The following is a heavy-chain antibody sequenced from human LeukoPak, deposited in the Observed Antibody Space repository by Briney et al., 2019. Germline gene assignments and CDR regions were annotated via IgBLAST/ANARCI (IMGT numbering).Heavy chain of an antibody. CDR2: ALYTGTT. Sequence: SETLSLTCTVSGGPISGSSSYWGWIRQPPGKGLEWIGSALYTGTTYSNPSLKSRVTISVDTSKNQFSLNVTSVTAADTAVYYCARERMVYGIRGEFVYWGPGTLVSVSS. V-gene: IGHV4-39*07. CDR3: ARERMVYGIRGEFVY. CDR1: GGPISGSSSY. D-gene: IGHD2-8*01. J-gene: IGHJ4*02.